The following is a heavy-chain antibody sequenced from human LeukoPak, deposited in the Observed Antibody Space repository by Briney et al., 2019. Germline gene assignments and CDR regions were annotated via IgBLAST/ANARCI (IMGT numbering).Heavy chain of an antibody. CDR2: ISSSSTI. D-gene: IGHD3-22*01. Sequence: PGGSLRLSCAASGFTFSSYSMNWVRQAPGKGLEWVSYISSSSTIYYADSVKGRFTISRDNAKNSLYLQMNSLRAEDTAVYYCARVTYYYDSSGYYYGPSLFDYWGQGTLVTVSS. J-gene: IGHJ4*02. V-gene: IGHV3-48*01. CDR1: GFTFSSYS. CDR3: ARVTYYYDSSGYYYGPSLFDY.